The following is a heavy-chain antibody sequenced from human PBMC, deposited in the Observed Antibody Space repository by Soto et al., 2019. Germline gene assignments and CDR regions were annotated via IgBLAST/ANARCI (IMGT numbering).Heavy chain of an antibody. Sequence: PGGSLRLSCAASGFTFSSYAMNWVRQAPGKGLEWVSVISGSGGSTYYADAVKGRFTISRDNSKNTLYLQMNSLRAEDTAVYYCANRTGGGYFAFWGRGTLAPVSS. V-gene: IGHV3-23*01. J-gene: IGHJ2*01. CDR3: ANRTGGGYFAF. CDR1: GFTFSSYA. CDR2: ISGSGGST. D-gene: IGHD3-16*01.